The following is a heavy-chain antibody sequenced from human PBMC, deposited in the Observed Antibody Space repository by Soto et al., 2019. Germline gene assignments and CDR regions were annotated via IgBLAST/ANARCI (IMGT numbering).Heavy chain of an antibody. CDR2: INSDGSVS. D-gene: IGHD2-15*01. CDR3: ARGDCVGGTCYSLAGSFYYCMDV. V-gene: IGHV3-74*01. Sequence: EVQLVESGGGLVQPGGSLRLSCAASGFTFSNYWMYWVRQAPGKGLVWVSRINSDGSVSSYADYVKGRLSISRDNVKNTLYLQMDSLRAEDTAVYYCARGDCVGGTCYSLAGSFYYCMDVWGKGTKVTVFS. CDR1: GFTFSNYW. J-gene: IGHJ6*03.